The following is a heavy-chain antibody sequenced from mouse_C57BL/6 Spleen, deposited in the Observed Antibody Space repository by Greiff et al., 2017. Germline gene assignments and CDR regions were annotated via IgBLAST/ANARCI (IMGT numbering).Heavy chain of an antibody. CDR2: IYPGDGDT. J-gene: IGHJ2*01. Sequence: QVQLQQSGPELVKPGASVKISCKASGYAFSSSWMNWVKQRPGKGLEWIGRIYPGDGDTNYNGKFKGKATLTADKSSSPAYMQLSSLTSEDSAVYVCARSTAVVEDDWGQGTTLTVSS. D-gene: IGHD1-1*01. CDR3: ARSTAVVEDD. CDR1: GYAFSSSW. V-gene: IGHV1-82*01.